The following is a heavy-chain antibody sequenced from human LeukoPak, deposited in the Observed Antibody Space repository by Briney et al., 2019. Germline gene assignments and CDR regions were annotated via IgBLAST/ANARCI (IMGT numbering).Heavy chain of an antibody. V-gene: IGHV3-23*01. D-gene: IGHD1-26*01. J-gene: IGHJ4*02. CDR3: AKAGSIRFDH. CDR1: GFTFSSYA. CDR2: ISGRDGST. Sequence: PGGSLRLSCAAPGFTFSSYAMSWVRQAPGKGLEWVSGISGRDGSTYYADSVKGRFTISRDNSKNTLYLQMNSLRAEDTAVYYCAKAGSIRFDHWGQGTLVTVSS.